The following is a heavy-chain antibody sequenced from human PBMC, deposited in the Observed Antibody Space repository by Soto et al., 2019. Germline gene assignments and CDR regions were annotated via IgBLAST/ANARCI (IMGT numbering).Heavy chain of an antibody. Sequence: QLLLHESGPGLVKPSETLSLTCTVSGVSVTSGSYFWGWISQSPGQGLEWLGSIFYEVTSYYNPSLESRLSISVDAFKSQFSLKLTSVTAADTALYYVFSVPRQGGISSALDSWGQGTLVTVSS. D-gene: IGHD2-15*01. CDR1: GVSVTSGSYF. V-gene: IGHV4-39*01. CDR3: FSVPRQGGISSALDS. J-gene: IGHJ4*02. CDR2: IFYEVTS.